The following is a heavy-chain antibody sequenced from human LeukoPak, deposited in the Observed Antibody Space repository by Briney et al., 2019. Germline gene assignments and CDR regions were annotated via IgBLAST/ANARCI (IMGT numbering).Heavy chain of an antibody. D-gene: IGHD6-19*01. Sequence: SETLPLTCTVSGDSINGYYWTWIRQPPGKGLEWIGYIYFSGSTNYSPSLKSRVAISLDTSKNQFSLRLSSVTAADTAIYYCARAIAVHGTPFEYWGQGTLVTVSS. V-gene: IGHV4-59*01. J-gene: IGHJ4*02. CDR2: IYFSGST. CDR1: GDSINGYY. CDR3: ARAIAVHGTPFEY.